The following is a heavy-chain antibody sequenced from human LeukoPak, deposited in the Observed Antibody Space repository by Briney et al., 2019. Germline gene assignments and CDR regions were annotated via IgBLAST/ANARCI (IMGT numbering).Heavy chain of an antibody. J-gene: IGHJ2*01. V-gene: IGHV4-59*08. CDR3: ARLKKAASAGWYFDL. Sequence: SETLSLTCTVSGGSISSYYWSWIRQPPGKGLEWIGYIYYSGSTNYNPSLKSRVTISVDTSKNQFSLKLTSVTAADTAVYYCARLKKAASAGWYFDLWGRGTLVTVSS. CDR2: IYYSGST. D-gene: IGHD6-13*01. CDR1: GGSISSYY.